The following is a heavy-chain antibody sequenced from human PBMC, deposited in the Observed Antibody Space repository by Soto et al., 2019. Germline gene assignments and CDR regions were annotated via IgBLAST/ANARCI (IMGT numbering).Heavy chain of an antibody. Sequence: GGSLRLSCAASGFTFSSYGMHWVRQAPGKGLEWVAVISYDGSNKYYADSVKGRFTISRDNSKNTLYLQMNSLRAEDTAVYYCAKAGAAAGTDYGMDVWGQGTTVTVSS. CDR2: ISYDGSNK. J-gene: IGHJ6*02. D-gene: IGHD6-13*01. CDR1: GFTFSSYG. V-gene: IGHV3-30*18. CDR3: AKAGAAAGTDYGMDV.